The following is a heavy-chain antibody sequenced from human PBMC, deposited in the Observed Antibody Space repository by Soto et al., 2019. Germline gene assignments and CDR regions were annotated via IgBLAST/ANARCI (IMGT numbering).Heavy chain of an antibody. J-gene: IGHJ4*02. D-gene: IGHD6-6*01. CDR1: GFSLSTSGVG. CDR3: AHNLAARPPFDY. Sequence: QITLKESGPTLVKPTQTLTLTCTFSGFSLSTSGVGVGWIRQPPGKALEWLALIYWDDDKRYSPSLKSRLTITQDSSKNQVVLTMTNMDPVDTATYYCAHNLAARPPFDYWGQGTLVTVSA. CDR2: IYWDDDK. V-gene: IGHV2-5*02.